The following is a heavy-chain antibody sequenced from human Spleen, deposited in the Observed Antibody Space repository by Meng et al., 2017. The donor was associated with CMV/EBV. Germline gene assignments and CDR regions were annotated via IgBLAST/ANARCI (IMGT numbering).Heavy chain of an antibody. J-gene: IGHJ4*02. Sequence: CKASGYTFTSYGISWVRQAPGQGLESMGWISAYNGNTNYAQKLQGRVTMTTDTSTSTAYMELRSLRSDDTAVYYCARGYSSGWDMGYWGQGTLVTVSS. CDR3: ARGYSSGWDMGY. V-gene: IGHV1-18*01. CDR2: ISAYNGNT. D-gene: IGHD6-19*01. CDR1: GYTFTSYG.